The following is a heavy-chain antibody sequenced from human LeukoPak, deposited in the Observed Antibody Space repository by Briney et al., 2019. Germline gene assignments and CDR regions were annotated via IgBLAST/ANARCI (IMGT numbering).Heavy chain of an antibody. CDR2: IKEDGSEI. CDR1: GFSFGSYS. V-gene: IGHV3-7*01. J-gene: IGHJ6*02. CDR3: ARDLTPLIQLWPRSVDYNYGMDV. D-gene: IGHD5-24*01. Sequence: GGSLRLSCAASGFSFGSYSMNWVRQAPGKGLEWVANIKEDGSEIYYVDVVKGRFTISRDNANNSLYLQMNSLGAEDTAVYYCARDLTPLIQLWPRSVDYNYGMDVWGQGTTVTVSS.